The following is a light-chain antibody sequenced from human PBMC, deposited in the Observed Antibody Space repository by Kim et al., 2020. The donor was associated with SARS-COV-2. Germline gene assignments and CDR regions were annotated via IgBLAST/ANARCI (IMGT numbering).Light chain of an antibody. Sequence: DIQMTQSPSTLSASLGDRVTITCRASQSISTWLAWYQQKPERAPKLLIYKASSLESGVPSRFSGGGSGTEFTLTISSLQPDDFATYYCQQYNSYSITFGGGTKVEI. CDR3: QQYNSYSIT. CDR1: QSISTW. J-gene: IGKJ4*01. V-gene: IGKV1-5*03. CDR2: KAS.